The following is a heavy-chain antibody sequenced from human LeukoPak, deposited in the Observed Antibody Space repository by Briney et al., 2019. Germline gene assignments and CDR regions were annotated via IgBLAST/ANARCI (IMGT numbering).Heavy chain of an antibody. CDR1: GFSLSRNF. Sequence: GGSLRLSCAASGFSLSRNFIHWVRQAPGKGLEWVSYISSSGSTILYADSVKGRFTISRDNANNSVYLQMNSLRVEDTAVYYCAREGDPTVTTPINWFDPWGQGTLVIVSS. V-gene: IGHV3-48*01. J-gene: IGHJ5*02. CDR3: AREGDPTVTTPINWFDP. CDR2: ISSSGSTI. D-gene: IGHD4-17*01.